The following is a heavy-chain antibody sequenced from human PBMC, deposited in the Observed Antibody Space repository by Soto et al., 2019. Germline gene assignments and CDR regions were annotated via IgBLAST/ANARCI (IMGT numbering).Heavy chain of an antibody. CDR1: GFTFSSYS. V-gene: IGHV3-48*02. Sequence: GGSLRLSCAASGFTFSSYSMNWVRQAPGEGLEWVSYISSSSSSIYYADSVKGRFTISRDNAKNSLYLQMNSLRDEDTAVYYCARSPDTVYYAMDVWGQGTTVTVSS. J-gene: IGHJ6*02. CDR3: ARSPDTVYYAMDV. D-gene: IGHD5-18*01. CDR2: ISSSSSSI.